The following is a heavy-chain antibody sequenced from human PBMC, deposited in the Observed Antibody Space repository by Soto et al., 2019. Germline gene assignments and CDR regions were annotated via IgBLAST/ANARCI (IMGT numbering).Heavy chain of an antibody. Sequence: XVKVSCKASGGTFSSYAISWVRQAPGQGLEWMGGISPIFGTANYAQKFQGRVTITADESTSTAYMELSSLRSEDTAVYYCARVLDILTGYSRGMDVLGQGTTVTGSS. CDR3: ARVLDILTGYSRGMDV. CDR1: GGTFSSYA. CDR2: ISPIFGTA. D-gene: IGHD3-9*01. V-gene: IGHV1-69*13. J-gene: IGHJ6*02.